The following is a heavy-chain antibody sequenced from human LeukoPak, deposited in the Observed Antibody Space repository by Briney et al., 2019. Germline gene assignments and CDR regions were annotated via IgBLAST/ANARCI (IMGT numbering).Heavy chain of an antibody. CDR3: ARERFHDAFDI. V-gene: IGHV4-30-2*01. D-gene: IGHD3-10*01. J-gene: IGHJ3*02. CDR2: IYHSGST. CDR1: GGSISSGGYY. Sequence: SQTLSLTCTVSGGSISSGGYYWSWIRQPPGKGLEWIGYIYHSGSTYYNPSLKSRVTISVDRSKNQFSLKLSSVTAADTAVYYCARERFHDAFDIWGQGTMVTVSS.